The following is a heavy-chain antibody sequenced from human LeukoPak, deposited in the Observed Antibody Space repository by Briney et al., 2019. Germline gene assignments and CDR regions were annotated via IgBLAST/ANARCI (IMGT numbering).Heavy chain of an antibody. V-gene: IGHV4-39*07. CDR3: ARDVQGAYCSSTSCYNWFDP. D-gene: IGHD2-2*01. J-gene: IGHJ5*02. CDR2: IYYSGST. CDR1: GGSISSSTYY. Sequence: PSETLSLTCTVSGGSISSSTYYWGWIRQAPGKGLEWLGSIYYSGSTYYNPSLKSRVTISVDTSKNQFSLKLSSVTAADTAVYYCARDVQGAYCSSTSCYNWFDPWGQGTLATVSS.